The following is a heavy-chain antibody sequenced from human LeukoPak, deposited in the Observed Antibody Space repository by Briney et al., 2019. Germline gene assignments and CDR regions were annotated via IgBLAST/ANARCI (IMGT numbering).Heavy chain of an antibody. CDR3: ARFLEWLFERTGFDP. D-gene: IGHD3-3*01. CDR2: IYYSGST. J-gene: IGHJ5*02. CDR1: GGSISSSSYY. Sequence: ASETLSLTCTVSGGSISSSSYYWGWIRQPPGKGLEWIGSIYYSGSTYYNPSLKSRVTISVDTSKNQFSLKLSSVTAADTAVYYCARFLEWLFERTGFDPWGQGTLVTVSS. V-gene: IGHV4-39*07.